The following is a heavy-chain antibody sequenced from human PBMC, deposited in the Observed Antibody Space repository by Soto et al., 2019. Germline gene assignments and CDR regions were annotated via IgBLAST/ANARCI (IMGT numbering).Heavy chain of an antibody. CDR2: ISSSSSYI. CDR1: GFTFSSYS. CDR3: ARDKPDYSYGYGLGY. J-gene: IGHJ4*02. V-gene: IGHV3-21*01. D-gene: IGHD5-18*01. Sequence: EVQLVESGGGLVKPGGSLRLSCAASGFTFSSYSMNWVRQAPGKGLEWVSSISSSSSYIYYPDSVKGRITISRDNAKNLLHLQMNRPSAEDTGLYYCARDKPDYSYGYGLGYWGQGTVVTVSS.